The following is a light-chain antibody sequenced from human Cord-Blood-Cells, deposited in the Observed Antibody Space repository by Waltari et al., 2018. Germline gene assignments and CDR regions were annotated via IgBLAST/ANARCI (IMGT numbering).Light chain of an antibody. V-gene: IGLV2-8*01. J-gene: IGLJ3*02. CDR2: EVS. CDR1: SSDIGGYQH. Sequence: QSALTQPPSAPGSPGPSVTISCTGTSSDIGGYQHAPWYQQHPGKAPKLMIDEVSRRPPGFPDRVSGSKSGNTASLTVSGLQAEDEADYYCSSYAGSNNLVFGGGTKLTVL. CDR3: SSYAGSNNLV.